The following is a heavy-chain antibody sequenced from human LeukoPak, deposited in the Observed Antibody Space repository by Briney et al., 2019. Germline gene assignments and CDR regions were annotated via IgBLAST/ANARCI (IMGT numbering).Heavy chain of an antibody. D-gene: IGHD6-19*01. V-gene: IGHV3-21*01. CDR1: GFTFSSYS. CDR3: ATAYSSGWYL. J-gene: IGHJ4*02. Sequence: GGSLRLSCAASGFTFSSYSMNWVRQAPGKGLEWVSSISSSSSYIYYADSVKGRFTISRDNAKNSLYLQINSLRAEDTAVYYCATAYSSGWYLWGQGTLVTVSS. CDR2: ISSSSSYI.